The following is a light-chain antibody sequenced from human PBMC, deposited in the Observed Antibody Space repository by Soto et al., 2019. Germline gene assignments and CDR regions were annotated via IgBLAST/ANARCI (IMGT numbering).Light chain of an antibody. V-gene: IGKV3-20*01. CDR2: GAS. CDR1: QSVSSNS. Sequence: ESVLTQSPGTLSLSPGERATLSCRASQSVSSNSLAWYQQKPGQAPRLLIYGASSRATGTPGRFSGSGSGTDFTLTISRLEPEDLAVYYWQQFGWSPPSWTFGQGTKVEI. J-gene: IGKJ1*01. CDR3: QQFGWSPPSWT.